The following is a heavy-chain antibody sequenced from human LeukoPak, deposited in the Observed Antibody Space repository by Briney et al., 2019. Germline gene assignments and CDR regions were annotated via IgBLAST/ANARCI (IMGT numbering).Heavy chain of an antibody. CDR3: ARFSSDCSTASCYLTY. D-gene: IGHD2-2*01. CDR1: GGSLSSHY. V-gene: IGHV4-59*11. Sequence: PSETQSLTCTVSGGSLSSHYWSWIRQPPGKGLELIGHIYYTGTTYYNPSLNSRVTISLDTSRNQFSLRLTSVTAADTAVYYCARFSSDCSTASCYLTYWGQGTLVTVSS. J-gene: IGHJ4*02. CDR2: IYYTGTT.